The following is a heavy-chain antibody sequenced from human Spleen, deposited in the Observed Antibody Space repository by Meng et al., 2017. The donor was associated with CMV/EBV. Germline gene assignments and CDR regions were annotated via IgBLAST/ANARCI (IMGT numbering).Heavy chain of an antibody. CDR2: ISGYNANT. CDR1: GYTFTSYG. CDR3: AREMASYGGSYYDDY. Sequence: ASVKVSCKASGYTFTSYGISWVRQAPGQGLEWMGWISGYNANTNYAQKLQGRVTMTTDTSTSTAYMELRSLTSDDTAVYYCAREMASYGGSYYDDYWGQGTLVTVSS. D-gene: IGHD1-26*01. J-gene: IGHJ4*02. V-gene: IGHV1-18*01.